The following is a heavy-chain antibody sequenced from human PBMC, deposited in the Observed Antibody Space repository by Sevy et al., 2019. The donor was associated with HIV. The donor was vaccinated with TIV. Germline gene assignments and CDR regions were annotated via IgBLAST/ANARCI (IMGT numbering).Heavy chain of an antibody. CDR1: GFTFSSYG. CDR2: IRYDGSNK. V-gene: IGHV3-30*02. CDR3: AKELGYCSGGSCYLSVGMDV. D-gene: IGHD2-15*01. Sequence: GGSLRLSCAASGFTFSSYGMHWVRQAPGKGLEWVAFIRYDGSNKYYAHSVKGRFTISRDNSKNTLYLQMNSLRAEDTAVYYCAKELGYCSGGSCYLSVGMDVWGQGTTVTVSS. J-gene: IGHJ6*02.